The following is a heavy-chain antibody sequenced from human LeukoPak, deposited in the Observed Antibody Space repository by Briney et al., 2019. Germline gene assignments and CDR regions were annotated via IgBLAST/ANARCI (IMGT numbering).Heavy chain of an antibody. CDR3: ARVYNYGFDY. Sequence: GGSLRLSCAAPEFIVSSSHISWVRQAPGKGLEWVSVIYNGGNTYYADSVKGRFTVSRDNSKNTLYLQMNSLRAEDTAVYYCARVYNYGFDYWGPGTLVTVSS. CDR2: IYNGGNT. V-gene: IGHV3-53*01. D-gene: IGHD5-18*01. J-gene: IGHJ4*02. CDR1: EFIVSSSH.